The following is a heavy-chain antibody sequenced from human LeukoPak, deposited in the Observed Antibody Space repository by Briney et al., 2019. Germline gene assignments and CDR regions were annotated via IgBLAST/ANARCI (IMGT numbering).Heavy chain of an antibody. V-gene: IGHV3-23*01. Sequence: GGSLRLSCAASGFTFSSYAMSWVRQAPGKGLEWVSAISGSGGSTYYADSVKGRFTISRDNSKNTLYLQMNSLRAEDTAVYYCAKENTYSSGWYSGDYFDYWGQGTLVTASS. CDR1: GFTFSSYA. CDR3: AKENTYSSGWYSGDYFDY. J-gene: IGHJ4*02. CDR2: ISGSGGST. D-gene: IGHD6-19*01.